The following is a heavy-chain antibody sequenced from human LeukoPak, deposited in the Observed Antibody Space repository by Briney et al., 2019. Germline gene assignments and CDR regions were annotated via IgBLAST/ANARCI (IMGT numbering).Heavy chain of an antibody. CDR1: GYTFTSYG. J-gene: IGHJ4*02. CDR3: ARGLRGYSGYDYSFDY. D-gene: IGHD5-12*01. CDR2: ISAYNGNT. Sequence: ASVKVSCKASGYTFTSYGISWVRQAPGQGLEWMGCISAYNGNTNYAQKLQGRVTMTTDTSTSTAYMELRSLRSDDTAVYYCARGLRGYSGYDYSFDYWGQGTLATVSS. V-gene: IGHV1-18*01.